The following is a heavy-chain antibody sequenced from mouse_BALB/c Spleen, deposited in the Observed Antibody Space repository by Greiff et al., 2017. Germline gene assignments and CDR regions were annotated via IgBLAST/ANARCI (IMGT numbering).Heavy chain of an antibody. D-gene: IGHD2-10*02. CDR1: GFTFSDYY. CDR2: ISDGGSYT. V-gene: IGHV5-4*02. J-gene: IGHJ2*01. Sequence: EVQLVESGGGLVKPGGSLKLSCAASGFTFSDYYMYWVRQTPEKRLEWVATISDGGSYTYYPDSVKGRFTISRDNAKNNLYLQMSSLKSEDTAMYYCARDGYGNYDYWGQGTTLTVSS. CDR3: ARDGYGNYDY.